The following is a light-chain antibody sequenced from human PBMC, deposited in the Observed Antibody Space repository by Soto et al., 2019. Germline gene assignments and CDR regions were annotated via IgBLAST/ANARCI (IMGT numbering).Light chain of an antibody. CDR1: QNIGRF. J-gene: IGKJ4*01. CDR3: QLSFTIPLP. Sequence: DIEMTQTQSALSSSLGYSFTITCRASQNIGRFLNWHQQKPGKAPNVLINVASTLRSGVPSRFSGSGSGTDFNLTINILQPEDFATYFCQLSFTIPLPSCGGTKVAIK. CDR2: VAS. V-gene: IGKV1-39*01.